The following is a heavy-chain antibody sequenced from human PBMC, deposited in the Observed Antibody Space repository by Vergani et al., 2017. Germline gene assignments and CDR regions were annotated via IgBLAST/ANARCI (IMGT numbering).Heavy chain of an antibody. J-gene: IGHJ4*02. D-gene: IGHD6-13*01. V-gene: IGHV3-9*01. CDR3: AKDRGSYSSSGFFDY. CDR2: ISWNSGSI. CDR1: GFTFDDYA. Sequence: EVQLVESGGGLVQPGRSLRLSCAASGFTFDDYAMHWVRQAPGKGREWVSGISWNSGSIGYADSVKGRFTISRDNAKNSLYLQMNSLRAEDTALYYCAKDRGSYSSSGFFDYWGQGTLVTVSS.